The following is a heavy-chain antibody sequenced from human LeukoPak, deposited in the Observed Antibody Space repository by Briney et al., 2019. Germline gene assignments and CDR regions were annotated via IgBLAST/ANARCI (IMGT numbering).Heavy chain of an antibody. CDR2: IYYSGST. J-gene: IGHJ6*02. CDR1: GGSISIYY. Sequence: SESLSLTCTVSGGSISIYYWSWIRQPPGKGLEWIGYIYYSGSTNYNPSLKSRVTISVDTSKNQFSLKLSSVTAADTAVYYCARAGRYYYYGMDVWGQGTTVTVS. CDR3: ARAGRYYYYGMDV. V-gene: IGHV4-59*01.